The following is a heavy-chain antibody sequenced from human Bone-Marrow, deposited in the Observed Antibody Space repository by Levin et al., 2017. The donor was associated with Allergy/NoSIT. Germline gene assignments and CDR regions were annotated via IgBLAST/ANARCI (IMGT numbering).Heavy chain of an antibody. J-gene: IGHJ3*02. CDR2: ISSSGSTI. Sequence: PGGSLRLSCAASGFTFSDYYMSWIRQAPGKGLEWVSYISSSGSTIYYADSVKGRFTISRDNAKNSLYLQMNSLRAEDTAVYYCARAGSVAVADAFDIWGQGTMVTVSS. CDR1: GFTFSDYY. D-gene: IGHD6-19*01. V-gene: IGHV3-11*01. CDR3: ARAGSVAVADAFDI.